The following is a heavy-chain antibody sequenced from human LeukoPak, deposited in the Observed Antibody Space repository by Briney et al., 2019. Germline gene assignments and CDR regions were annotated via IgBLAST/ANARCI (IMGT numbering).Heavy chain of an antibody. CDR1: GGTFSSYA. D-gene: IGHD3-10*01. CDR3: ARDPSGLLWFGEFQNWFDP. Sequence: SVKVSCKASGGTFSSYAISWVRQAPGQGLEWIGRIIPIFGTANYAQKFQGRVTITTDESTSTAYMELSSLRSEDTAVYYCARDPSGLLWFGEFQNWFDPWGQGTLVTVSS. V-gene: IGHV1-69*05. J-gene: IGHJ5*02. CDR2: IIPIFGTA.